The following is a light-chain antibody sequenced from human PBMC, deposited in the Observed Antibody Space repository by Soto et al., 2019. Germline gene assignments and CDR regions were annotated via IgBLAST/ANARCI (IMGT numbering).Light chain of an antibody. J-gene: IGKJ3*01. Sequence: ETVMTQSPATLSVSPGARPTLSCRASQSVSSNLAWYQQKPGQAPRLLIYDASTRATGIPARFSGSGSGTEFTLTISSLQSEDFAVYCCQQYNTWPLTFGPGTKVDIK. V-gene: IGKV3-15*01. CDR3: QQYNTWPLT. CDR2: DAS. CDR1: QSVSSN.